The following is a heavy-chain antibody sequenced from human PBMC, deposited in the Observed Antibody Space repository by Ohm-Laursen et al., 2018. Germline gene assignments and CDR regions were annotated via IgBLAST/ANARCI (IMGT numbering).Heavy chain of an antibody. Sequence: SLRLSCAATGFTFSSYAMSWVRQAPGKGLEWVSAISGSGGSTYYADSVKGLFTIPRDNSKNTLYLQMNSLRAEDTAVYYCAKDRRWLQYVYWGQGTLVTVSS. J-gene: IGHJ4*02. CDR2: ISGSGGST. V-gene: IGHV3-23*01. CDR1: GFTFSSYA. D-gene: IGHD5-24*01. CDR3: AKDRRWLQYVY.